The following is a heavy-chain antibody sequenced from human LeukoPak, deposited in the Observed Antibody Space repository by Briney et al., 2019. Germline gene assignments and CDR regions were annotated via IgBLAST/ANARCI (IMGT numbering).Heavy chain of an antibody. V-gene: IGHV4-4*02. CDR2: MYHSGST. J-gene: IGHJ4*02. CDR1: GGSISSNNW. D-gene: IGHD2-2*01. Sequence: DPSGTLSLTCAVSGGSISSNNWWSWVRQPPGKGLEWIGEMYHSGSTNYNPSLKSRVTISVDTSKNQFSLKLSSVTAADTAVYYCARRQYHGRCFDYWGQGTLVTVSS. CDR3: ARRQYHGRCFDY.